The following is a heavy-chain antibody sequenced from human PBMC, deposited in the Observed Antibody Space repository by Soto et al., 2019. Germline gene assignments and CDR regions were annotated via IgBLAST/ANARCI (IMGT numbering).Heavy chain of an antibody. CDR1: GGSISSVGYF. V-gene: IGHV4-31*03. D-gene: IGHD6-25*01. J-gene: IGHJ4*02. CDR2: ISYSGST. Sequence: QVQLESSGPGLVKPSQTLSLTCTVSGGSISSVGYFWTWIRQHPAKGLEWIGHISYSGSTYFIPYLRSRLSMSVDTSKNQFSLNLTSVTVADTARYYCARLNSGWHQTFDSWGQGTLVTVSS. CDR3: ARLNSGWHQTFDS.